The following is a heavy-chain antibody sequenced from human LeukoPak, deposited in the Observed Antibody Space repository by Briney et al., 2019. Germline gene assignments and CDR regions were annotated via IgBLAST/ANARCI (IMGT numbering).Heavy chain of an antibody. CDR3: ATAAYDSGSYIANHDY. D-gene: IGHD3-22*01. Sequence: GGSLRLSCAASGFIVSTNYMSWVRQAPGQGLEWVSVIYRDDTTYYADSVKGRFTISRDNSKNTLYLQMSSLRAEDTAVYYCATAAYDSGSYIANHDYWGQGTLVTVSS. J-gene: IGHJ4*02. V-gene: IGHV3-53*01. CDR2: IYRDDTT. CDR1: GFIVSTNY.